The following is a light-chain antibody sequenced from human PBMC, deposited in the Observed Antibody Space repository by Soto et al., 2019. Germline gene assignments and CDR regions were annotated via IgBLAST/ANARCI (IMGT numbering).Light chain of an antibody. V-gene: IGKV1-39*01. CDR1: QTINYS. CDR2: SSS. CDR3: QQTYITPIT. Sequence: DIEMTQSPASLSASVGDRVTICCRTSQTINYSLNWYQQRPGKAPKLLIYSSSSLMSGVPPRFSGSGSGTDFTLTISSLQPEDFATYFCQQTYITPITFGQGTRLDIK. J-gene: IGKJ5*01.